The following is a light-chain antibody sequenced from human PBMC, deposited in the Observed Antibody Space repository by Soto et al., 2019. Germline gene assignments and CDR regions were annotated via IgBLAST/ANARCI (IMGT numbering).Light chain of an antibody. CDR3: QQYNSYSWT. CDR2: DAS. Sequence: DIQMTHSPSTLSASVVDRVTITFRASQSINNWLAWYQQKPGKAPKLLIYDASSLKSGVPSSFSGSGSGTEFTLTISSLQPDDIATYYCQQYNSYSWTFGQGTKVDNK. J-gene: IGKJ1*01. V-gene: IGKV1-5*01. CDR1: QSINNW.